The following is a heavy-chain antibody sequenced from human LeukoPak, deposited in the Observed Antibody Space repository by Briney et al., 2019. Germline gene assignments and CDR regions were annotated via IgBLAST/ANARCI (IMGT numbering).Heavy chain of an antibody. Sequence: ASVKVSCKASGGTFSSYAISWVRQAPGQGLEWMGGIIPIFGTANYAQKFQGRVTITADESTSTAYMELSSLRSGDTAVYYCARDGNMVRGVIITRWFDPWGQGTLVTVSS. CDR1: GGTFSSYA. CDR3: ARDGNMVRGVIITRWFDP. D-gene: IGHD3-10*01. V-gene: IGHV1-69*13. CDR2: IIPIFGTA. J-gene: IGHJ5*02.